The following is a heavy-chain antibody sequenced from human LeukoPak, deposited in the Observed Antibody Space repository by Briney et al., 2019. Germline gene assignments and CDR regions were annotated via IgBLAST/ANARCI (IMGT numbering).Heavy chain of an antibody. D-gene: IGHD1-26*01. J-gene: IGHJ4*02. CDR3: ARGRSGSYFDS. CDR1: GFTFSSYD. CDR2: ISTTGDT. V-gene: IGHV3-13*04. Sequence: GGSLRLSCAASGFTFSSYDMHWVRQATGKGLEWVSAISTTGDTYYPGYVKGRFTISRENAKSSLYLQMNSLRAEDTAVYYCARGRSGSYFDSWGQGTLVAVSS.